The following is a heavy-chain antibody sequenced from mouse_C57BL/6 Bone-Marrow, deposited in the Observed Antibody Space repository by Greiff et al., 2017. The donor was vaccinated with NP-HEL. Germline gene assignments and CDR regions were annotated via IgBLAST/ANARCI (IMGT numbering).Heavy chain of an antibody. CDR3: TRKVDGFAY. Sequence: QVQLKESGAELVRPGASVTLSCKASGYTFTDYEMHWVKQTPVHGLEWIGAIDPETGGTAYNQKFKGKAILTADKSSSTAYMELRSLTSEDSAVYYCTRKVDGFAYWGQGTLVTVSA. CDR2: IDPETGGT. D-gene: IGHD1-3*01. V-gene: IGHV1-15*01. J-gene: IGHJ3*01. CDR1: GYTFTDYE.